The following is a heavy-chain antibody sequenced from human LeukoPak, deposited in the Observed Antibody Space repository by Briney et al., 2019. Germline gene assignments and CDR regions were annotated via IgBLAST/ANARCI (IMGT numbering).Heavy chain of an antibody. CDR2: VSGSGGST. CDR1: GFTFSSYA. J-gene: IGHJ4*02. Sequence: PGGSLRLSCAASGFTFSSYAMSWVRQAPGKGLEWVSAVSGSGGSTYSADSVKGRFTISRDNSKNTLYLQMNSLRAEDTAIYYCAGVRDRYGIDYWGQGTLVTVSS. V-gene: IGHV3-23*01. CDR3: AGVRDRYGIDY. D-gene: IGHD5-18*01.